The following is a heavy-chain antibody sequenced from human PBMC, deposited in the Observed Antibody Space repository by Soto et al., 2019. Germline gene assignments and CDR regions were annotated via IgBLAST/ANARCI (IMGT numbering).Heavy chain of an antibody. CDR1: GYTFTNYA. J-gene: IGHJ2*01. D-gene: IGHD2-15*01. V-gene: IGHV1-18*01. Sequence: QVQLVQSGAEVKKPGASVKVSCQASGYTFTNYAISWVRQAPGQGLEWMGWISASTRNTDEAQNFQGRVTMTIVTSTTTANMELRSLRSDDAAVYYCARCYCSVGSCYACWHFDLWGRGTLVTVSS. CDR3: ARCYCSVGSCYACWHFDL. CDR2: ISASTRNT.